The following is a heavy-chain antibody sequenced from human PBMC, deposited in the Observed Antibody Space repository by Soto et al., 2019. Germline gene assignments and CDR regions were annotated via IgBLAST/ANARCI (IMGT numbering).Heavy chain of an antibody. CDR3: ARTEASSWSVFYYGMDV. CDR2: VYYSDGT. Sequence: SQTLSLTCTVSGSTIGSYYWTWIRQSPGKGLEWIGCVYYSDGTNYNPSLKSRVTISLDRSKNQFSLRLTPVTAADTAVYYCARTEASSWSVFYYGMDVWGQGTRVTVSS. CDR1: GSTIGSYY. J-gene: IGHJ6*02. V-gene: IGHV4-59*01. D-gene: IGHD6-13*01.